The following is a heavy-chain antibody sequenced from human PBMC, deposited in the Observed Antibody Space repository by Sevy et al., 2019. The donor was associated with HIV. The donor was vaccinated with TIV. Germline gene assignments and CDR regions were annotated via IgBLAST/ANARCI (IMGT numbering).Heavy chain of an antibody. Sequence: GGSLRLSCAASGFTFSSYAMSWVRQAPGKGLEWVSAISGSGGSTYYADSVKGRFTISRDNSKNTLYLQMNSLRAEDTAVYYCAKGENYYYFYGMDVWGQGTTVTVSP. V-gene: IGHV3-23*01. J-gene: IGHJ6*01. CDR3: AKGENYYYFYGMDV. CDR2: ISGSGGST. CDR1: GFTFSSYA.